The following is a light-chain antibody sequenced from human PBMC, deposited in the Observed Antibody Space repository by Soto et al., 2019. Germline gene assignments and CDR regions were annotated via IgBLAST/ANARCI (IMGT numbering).Light chain of an antibody. CDR2: DAS. V-gene: IGKV3-15*01. J-gene: IGKJ5*01. Sequence: EVVMTQSPATLSVSPGERATLSCRASESVSRNLAWYQQKPGQAPRLLIYDASTRATGIPDRFSGGGSGTEFTLTISSLQSEDFVVYYCQQYNSWPPITFCQGTRLDSK. CDR3: QQYNSWPPIT. CDR1: ESVSRN.